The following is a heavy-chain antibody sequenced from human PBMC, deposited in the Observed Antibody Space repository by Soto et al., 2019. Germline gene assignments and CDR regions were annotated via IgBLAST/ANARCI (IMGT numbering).Heavy chain of an antibody. J-gene: IGHJ3*02. Sequence: GESLKISCKGSGYRFTSYWIAWVRQMPGKGLEWMGTIYPGDSDTRYSPPFQGQVTISADKSISTAYLQWSSLKASDTAMYYCVGQAVLGATKSFDIRGQGTMVTVSS. V-gene: IGHV5-51*01. CDR2: IYPGDSDT. CDR3: VGQAVLGATKSFDI. CDR1: GYRFTSYW. D-gene: IGHD1-26*01.